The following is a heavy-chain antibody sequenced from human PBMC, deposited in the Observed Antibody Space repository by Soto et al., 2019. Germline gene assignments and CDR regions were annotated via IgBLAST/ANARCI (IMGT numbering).Heavy chain of an antibody. J-gene: IGHJ6*02. CDR3: ARHEGVGWKYYGMDV. CDR1: GGSISSSSYY. Sequence: SQTLSLTRTVSGGSISSSSYYWVRNSQPPGKGLARIGSIYYSGSTYYNPSLKSRVTISVDTSKNQFSLKLSSVTAADTAVYYCARHEGVGWKYYGMDVWGQGTTGTVSS. D-gene: IGHD1-1*01. CDR2: IYYSGST. V-gene: IGHV4-39*01.